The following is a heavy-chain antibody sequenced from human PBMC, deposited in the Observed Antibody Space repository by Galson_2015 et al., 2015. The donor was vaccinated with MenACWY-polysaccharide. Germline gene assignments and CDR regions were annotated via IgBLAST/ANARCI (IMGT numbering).Heavy chain of an antibody. Sequence: SLRLSCAASGFTFSNFWMSWVRQAPGKELEWVASIKQDGSEKYLVDAVKGRFTISRDNDENSLFLQMNSLRAEDKAVYYCARERWVRGVFFDQWGQGTLVTVSS. V-gene: IGHV3-7*01. CDR3: ARERWVRGVFFDQ. D-gene: IGHD3-10*01. CDR1: GFTFSNFW. CDR2: IKQDGSEK. J-gene: IGHJ4*02.